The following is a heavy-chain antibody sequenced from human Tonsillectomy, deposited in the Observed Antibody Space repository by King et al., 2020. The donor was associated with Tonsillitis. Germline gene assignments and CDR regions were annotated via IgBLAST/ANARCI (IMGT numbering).Heavy chain of an antibody. Sequence: QLVQSGAEVKKPGSSVKVSCKASVGTFSSYAISWVRQAPGQGLEWMGRIIPILGIANYAQKFQGRVTITADKSTSTAYMELSSLRSEDTAVYYCARDRDYCSGGSCYSGDYYYGMDVWGQGTTVTVSS. CDR3: ARDRDYCSGGSCYSGDYYYGMDV. J-gene: IGHJ6*02. CDR2: IIPILGIA. V-gene: IGHV1-69*09. CDR1: VGTFSSYA. D-gene: IGHD2-15*01.